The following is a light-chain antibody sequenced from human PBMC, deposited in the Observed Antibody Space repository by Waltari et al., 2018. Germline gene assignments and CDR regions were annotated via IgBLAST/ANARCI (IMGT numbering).Light chain of an antibody. V-gene: IGKV1-27*01. CDR3: QNYNSAPLA. CDR2: ADS. J-gene: IGKJ4*01. Sequence: DIQMTQSPSSLSASVGDRVTLTFRARQGIGNFLAWYQQRPGKIPKLLIHADSTLRSGVPSRFSGSGSGTDFTLTVSSLQPEDVATYYCQNYNSAPLAFGGGTTVEIK. CDR1: QGIGNF.